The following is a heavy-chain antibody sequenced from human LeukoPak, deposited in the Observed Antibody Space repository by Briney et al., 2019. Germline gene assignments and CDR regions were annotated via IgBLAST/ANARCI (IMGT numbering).Heavy chain of an antibody. CDR3: ARANMVRGVGSFFDRNWFDP. CDR2: INPSGGST. J-gene: IGHJ5*02. Sequence: ASVKVSCKASGYTFTSYYMHWVRQAPGQGLEWMGIINPSGGSTSYAQKFQGRVTMTRDMSTSTVYMELSSLRSDDTAVYYCARANMVRGVGSFFDRNWFDPWGQGTLVTVSS. V-gene: IGHV1-46*01. D-gene: IGHD3-10*01. CDR1: GYTFTSYY.